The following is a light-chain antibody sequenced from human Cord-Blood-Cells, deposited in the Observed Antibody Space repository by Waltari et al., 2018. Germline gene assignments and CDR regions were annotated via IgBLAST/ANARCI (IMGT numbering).Light chain of an antibody. CDR1: ILATNY. CDR3: YSAADNNHYV. V-gene: IGLV3-27*01. Sequence: SYELTQPSSLSVSPGQTAQITSSGYILATNYARWFQQKPGQDPVLVIYQDSGRPSGIPERFSGSSSGTTVTLTISGAQVEDEADYYCYSAADNNHYVFGTGTKVTVL. J-gene: IGLJ1*01. CDR2: QDS.